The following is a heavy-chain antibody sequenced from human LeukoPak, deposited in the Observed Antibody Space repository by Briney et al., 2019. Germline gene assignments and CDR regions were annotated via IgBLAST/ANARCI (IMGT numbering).Heavy chain of an antibody. CDR3: ATAPAAADSS. V-gene: IGHV3-7*01. D-gene: IGHD6-13*01. CDR2: INPDGSKK. J-gene: IGHJ5*02. Sequence: GGPLRLSCVASGFTFSRFWMTWVRQAPGEGLEWMANINPDGSKKTYADSVKGGFTISRDNAKNSLYLQMSSLRAEDTAVYYCATAPAAADSSWGQGTLVAVSS. CDR1: GFTFSRFW.